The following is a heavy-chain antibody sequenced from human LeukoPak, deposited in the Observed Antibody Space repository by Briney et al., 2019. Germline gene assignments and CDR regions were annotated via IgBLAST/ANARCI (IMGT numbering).Heavy chain of an antibody. CDR2: ISTNGGRA. V-gene: IGHV3-64*01. CDR1: GFTFNTYA. Sequence: GGSLRLSCAGSGFTFNTYALHWFRQAQGKRLEYVSSISTNGGRAYYANSVKGRFTISRDNSRNTLYLQMGSLRAEDTAVYYCARGYCPDAICYPNDAFDIWGQGTMVAVSS. CDR3: ARGYCPDAICYPNDAFDI. J-gene: IGHJ3*02. D-gene: IGHD2-8*01.